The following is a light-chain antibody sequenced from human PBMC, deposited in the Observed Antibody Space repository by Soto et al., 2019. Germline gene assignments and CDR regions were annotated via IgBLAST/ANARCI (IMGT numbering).Light chain of an antibody. CDR2: YDS. CDR1: HIGSKS. CDR3: QVWDNTSDHVV. Sequence: SYELTQPPSVSVAPGKTARITCGGNHIGSKSVHWYQQKPGQAPVLVIYYDSDRPSGIPERFSGSNSGNTATLTISRVEAGDEADYYCQVWDNTSDHVVFGGGTKLTVL. V-gene: IGLV3-21*04. J-gene: IGLJ2*01.